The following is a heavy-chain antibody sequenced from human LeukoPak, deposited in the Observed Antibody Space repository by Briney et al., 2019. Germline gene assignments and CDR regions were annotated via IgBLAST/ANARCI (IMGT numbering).Heavy chain of an antibody. CDR3: AKDRDDSNGYYGGAFDY. Sequence: PGGSLRLSCAASGFTFSSYAMSWVRQAPGKGLEWVSAISGSGGSTYYADSVKGRFTISRDNSKNTLYLQMNSLRAEDTAVYYCAKDRDDSNGYYGGAFDYWGQGTLVTVSS. D-gene: IGHD3-22*01. CDR2: ISGSGGST. V-gene: IGHV3-23*01. J-gene: IGHJ4*02. CDR1: GFTFSSYA.